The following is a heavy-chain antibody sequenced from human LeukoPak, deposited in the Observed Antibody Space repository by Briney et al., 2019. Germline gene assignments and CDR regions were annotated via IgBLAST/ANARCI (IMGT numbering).Heavy chain of an antibody. J-gene: IGHJ5*02. D-gene: IGHD2-15*01. Sequence: PGGSLRLSCAASGVTFSTYSMNWVRQAPGKGLEWVSSISSSSSYIYYADSVKGRFTISRDNAKNSLYLQMNSLRAEDTAVYYCARRLGYCSGGSCQRTGWFDPWGQGTLVTVSS. CDR1: GVTFSTYS. CDR2: ISSSSSYI. CDR3: ARRLGYCSGGSCQRTGWFDP. V-gene: IGHV3-21*01.